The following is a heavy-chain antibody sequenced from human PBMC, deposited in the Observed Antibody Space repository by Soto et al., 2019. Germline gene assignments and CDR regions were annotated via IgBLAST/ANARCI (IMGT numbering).Heavy chain of an antibody. J-gene: IGHJ4*02. Sequence: QVQLVESGGGVVQPGRSLRLSCAASGFTFSSYGMHWVRQAPGKGLEWVAVISYDGSNKYYANSVKGRFTISRDNSKNTLSLQMNSLRAEDTAVYYCAIYSSGWYPLDYWGQGTLFTVSS. CDR3: AIYSSGWYPLDY. V-gene: IGHV3-30*03. CDR2: ISYDGSNK. CDR1: GFTFSSYG. D-gene: IGHD6-19*01.